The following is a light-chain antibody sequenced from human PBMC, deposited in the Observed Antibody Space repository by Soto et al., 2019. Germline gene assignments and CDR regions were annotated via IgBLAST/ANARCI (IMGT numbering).Light chain of an antibody. Sequence: SYELTQSPPVSVAPGRTARITCGGNNIGNKNVHWYQQKPGQAPVVVIYYDTDRPSGIPDRFSGSNSGNTATLSISGVEAGDEADYYCQVWDSSSANVVFGGGTKVTVL. CDR1: NIGNKN. V-gene: IGLV3-21*04. J-gene: IGLJ2*01. CDR2: YDT. CDR3: QVWDSSSANVV.